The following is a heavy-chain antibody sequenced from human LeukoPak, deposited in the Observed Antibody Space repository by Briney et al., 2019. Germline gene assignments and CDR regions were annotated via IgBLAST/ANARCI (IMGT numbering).Heavy chain of an antibody. CDR2: IYTSGST. V-gene: IGHV4-61*02. Sequence: SQTLSLTCTVSGGSISSGSYYWSWIRKPAGKGLEWIGRIYTSGSTNYNPSLKSRVTISVDTSKNQFSLKLSSVTAADTAVYYCARGEGAMVTQFDYWGQGTPVTVSS. CDR3: ARGEGAMVTQFDY. D-gene: IGHD5-18*01. CDR1: GGSISSGSYY. J-gene: IGHJ4*02.